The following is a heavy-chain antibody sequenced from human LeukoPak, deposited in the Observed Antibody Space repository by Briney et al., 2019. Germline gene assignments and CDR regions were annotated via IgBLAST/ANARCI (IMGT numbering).Heavy chain of an antibody. Sequence: GGSLRLSCAASGFTFSDYYMSWIRQAPGKGLEWVSYISNSGTIISYADSVKGRFTISRDNTKNSLYLQMNSLRAEDTAVYYCARETLGVTAFDIWGQGSMVTVSS. D-gene: IGHD2-21*02. J-gene: IGHJ3*02. CDR2: ISNSGTII. V-gene: IGHV3-11*01. CDR1: GFTFSDYY. CDR3: ARETLGVTAFDI.